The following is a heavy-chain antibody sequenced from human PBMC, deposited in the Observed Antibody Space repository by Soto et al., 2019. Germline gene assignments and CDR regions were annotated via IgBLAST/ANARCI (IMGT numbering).Heavy chain of an antibody. J-gene: IGHJ4*02. D-gene: IGHD4-17*01. CDR3: TTDMPAYGGNSGVGY. CDR2: INNKAYGGTT. CDR1: GFIFGDAW. V-gene: IGHV3-15*07. Sequence: EVQLVESGGGLVKPGGSLRVSCVASGFIFGDAWMNWVRQAPGKGLEWVARINNKAYGGTTDYAAPVKDRFTISRDDSKNTLDLQMNSLKTEDTAVYYCTTDMPAYGGNSGVGYWGQGTLVTVSS.